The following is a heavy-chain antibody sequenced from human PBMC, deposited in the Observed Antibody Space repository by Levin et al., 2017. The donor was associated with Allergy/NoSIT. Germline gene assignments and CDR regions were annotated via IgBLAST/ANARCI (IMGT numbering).Heavy chain of an antibody. CDR2: INPSGGST. CDR3: ARGLLGGTTYCSTTSCHLDY. V-gene: IGHV1-46*01. D-gene: IGHD2-2*01. CDR1: GYTFTSHY. J-gene: IGHJ4*02. Sequence: GESLKISCKTSGYTFTSHYMHWVRQAPGQGLEWMGIINPSGGSTTYAQKFQGRVTMTRDTSTSTVYMELSSLRSEDTAVYYCARGLLGGTTYCSTTSCHLDYWGQGTLVPVSS.